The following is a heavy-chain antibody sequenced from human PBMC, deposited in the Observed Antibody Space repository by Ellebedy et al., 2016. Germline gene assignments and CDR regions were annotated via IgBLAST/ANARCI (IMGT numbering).Heavy chain of an antibody. CDR2: IWYDGSNK. J-gene: IGHJ6*02. V-gene: IGHV3-33*01. CDR1: GFTFRNFG. D-gene: IGHD3-22*01. CDR3: ARDLIPMIVGLTGPHYGMDV. Sequence: GESLKISCAASGFTFRNFGMHWVRQAPGKGLEWVAVIWYDGSNKYYADSVTGRFTISRDNSKNTLFLQLNSLRAEDTAVYYCARDLIPMIVGLTGPHYGMDVWGQGTTVTVSS.